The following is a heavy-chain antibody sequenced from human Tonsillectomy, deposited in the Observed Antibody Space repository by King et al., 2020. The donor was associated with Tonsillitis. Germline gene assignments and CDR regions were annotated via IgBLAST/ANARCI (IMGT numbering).Heavy chain of an antibody. CDR3: ARTIAAAGSNWFDP. V-gene: IGHV2-70*01. J-gene: IGHJ5*02. D-gene: IGHD6-13*01. Sequence: VTLQESGPALVKPPQTLTLTCTFSGFSLSTSGMCVSWIRQPPGKALEWLALIDWDDDKYYSTSLKTRLTISKDTSKNQVVLTMTNMDPVDTATYYCARTIAAAGSNWFDPWGQGTLVTVSS. CDR1: GFSLSTSGMC. CDR2: IDWDDDK.